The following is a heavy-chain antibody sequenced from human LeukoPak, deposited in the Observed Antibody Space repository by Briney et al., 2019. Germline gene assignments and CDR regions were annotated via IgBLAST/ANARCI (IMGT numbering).Heavy chain of an antibody. V-gene: IGHV3-23*01. D-gene: IGHD3-10*01. Sequence: GASLRLSCAASGFTFSSYAMSWVRQAPGKGLEWVSAISGSGGSTYYADSVKGRFTISRDNSKNTLCLQMNSLRAEDTAVYYCAKTEGMVRSWDYWGQGTLVTVSS. CDR2: ISGSGGST. CDR3: AKTEGMVRSWDY. CDR1: GFTFSSYA. J-gene: IGHJ4*02.